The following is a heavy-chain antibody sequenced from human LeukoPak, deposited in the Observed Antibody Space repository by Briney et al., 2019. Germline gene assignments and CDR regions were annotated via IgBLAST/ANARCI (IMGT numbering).Heavy chain of an antibody. CDR3: ARDPPYSDSSGYYYDY. CDR2: ISGSSIYI. D-gene: IGHD3-22*01. J-gene: IGHJ4*02. CDR1: GFTFSTYS. Sequence: GGSLRLSCAASGFTFSTYSMNWVRQAPGKGLEWVSSISGSSIYIYYADSLKGRFTISRDNAKNSLYLQMNSLRAEDTAVYYCARDPPYSDSSGYYYDYWGQGTLVTVSS. V-gene: IGHV3-21*01.